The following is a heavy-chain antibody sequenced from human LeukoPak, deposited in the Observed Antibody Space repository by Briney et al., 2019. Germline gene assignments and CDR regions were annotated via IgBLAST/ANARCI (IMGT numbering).Heavy chain of an antibody. D-gene: IGHD6-19*01. V-gene: IGHV3-7*03. CDR2: IKQDGREK. CDR1: AGFTFSDYR. CDR3: VSGIGWLPDY. J-gene: IGHJ4*02. Sequence: GGSLRLSCAASAGFTFSDYRMSWVRQAPGKGLEWVAIIKQDGREKLYVDSVKGRFTISRDNAKSSLYLQMNSLRAEDTAVYYCVSGIGWLPDYWGQGTLVTVSS.